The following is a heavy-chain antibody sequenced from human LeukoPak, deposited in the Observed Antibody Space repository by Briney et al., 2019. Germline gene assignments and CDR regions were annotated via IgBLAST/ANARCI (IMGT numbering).Heavy chain of an antibody. CDR1: GGTFSNYA. J-gene: IGHJ5*02. D-gene: IGHD2/OR15-2a*01. V-gene: IGHV1-69*05. Sequence: SSVKVSCKASGGTFSNYAISWVRQAPGQGLEWMGEISTIFGTVNYAQNFQGRVTITTDESTTTAYMDLRSLRSEDTAIYYCARLVSSDGGSWGQGTLVTVSS. CDR2: ISTIFGTV. CDR3: ARLVSSDGGS.